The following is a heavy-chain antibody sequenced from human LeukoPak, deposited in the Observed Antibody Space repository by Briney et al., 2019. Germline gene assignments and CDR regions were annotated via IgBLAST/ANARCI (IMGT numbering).Heavy chain of an antibody. CDR2: VDGGGGGT. V-gene: IGHV3-23*01. J-gene: IGHJ4*02. Sequence: GGSLRLSCAASGFTLSSYAMTWVRQAPGRGLEWVSSVDGGGGGTYYADSVKGRFTISRDNSKNTLYLQMNSLRAEDTAVYYCARDLSAAFDFWGQGVLVTVSS. CDR3: ARDLSAAFDF. CDR1: GFTLSSYA. D-gene: IGHD6-25*01.